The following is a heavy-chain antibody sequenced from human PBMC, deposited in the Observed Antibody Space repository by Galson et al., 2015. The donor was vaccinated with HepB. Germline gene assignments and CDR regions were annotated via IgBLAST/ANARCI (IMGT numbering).Heavy chain of an antibody. CDR2: IIPILGIA. Sequence: SVKVSCKASGGTFSSYAISWVRQAPGQGLEWMGRIIPILGIANYAQKFQGRVTITADKSTSTAYMELSSLRSEDTAVYYCATKWELPYFDLWGRGTLVTVSS. D-gene: IGHD1-26*01. CDR1: GGTFSSYA. CDR3: ATKWELPYFDL. J-gene: IGHJ2*01. V-gene: IGHV1-69*04.